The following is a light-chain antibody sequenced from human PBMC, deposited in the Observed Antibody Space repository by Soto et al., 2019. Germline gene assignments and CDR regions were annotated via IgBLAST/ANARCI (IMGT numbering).Light chain of an antibody. CDR2: EGS. CDR1: SSDVGSYNL. J-gene: IGLJ2*01. CDR3: CSYAGSSTYVV. V-gene: IGLV2-23*01. Sequence: QSALTQRASVSGSPGQSITISCTGTSSDVGSYNLVSWYQQHPGRAPKLMIYEGSKRPSGVSNRFSGSKSGNTAFLTISGLQAEDEADYYCCSYAGSSTYVVFGEGTKLTVL.